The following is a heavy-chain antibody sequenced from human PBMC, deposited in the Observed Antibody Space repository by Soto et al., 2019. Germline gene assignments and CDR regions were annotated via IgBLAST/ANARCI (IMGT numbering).Heavy chain of an antibody. CDR1: GGTISNYY. D-gene: IGHD3-16*01. J-gene: IGHJ5*02. V-gene: IGHV4-59*01. CDR2: MYYNGNI. CDR3: ASGGNWFDP. Sequence: SETLSLTCNVSGGTISNYYWTWIRQSSEKGLEWIAYMYYNGNINYNPSLKSRATISIDTSKNQFSLTLKSVTAADTAVYYCASGGNWFDPWGQGVLVTVSS.